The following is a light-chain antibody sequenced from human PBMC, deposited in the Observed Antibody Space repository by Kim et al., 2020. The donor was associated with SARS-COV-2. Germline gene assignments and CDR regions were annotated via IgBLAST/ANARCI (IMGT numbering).Light chain of an antibody. V-gene: IGLV10-54*04. CDR2: RNN. CDR1: SNNIGYEG. J-gene: IGLJ3*02. Sequence: RQTATLTCTGNSNNIGYEGAAWLQQHQGHPHKLLSYRNNNRPSGISDRFSASRSGNTAYLTITGLQPEDETDYYCSAWDRSLSAWVFGGGTQLTVL. CDR3: SAWDRSLSAWV.